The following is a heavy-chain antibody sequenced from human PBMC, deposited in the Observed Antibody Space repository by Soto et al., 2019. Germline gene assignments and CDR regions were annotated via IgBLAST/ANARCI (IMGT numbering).Heavy chain of an antibody. D-gene: IGHD2-2*01. J-gene: IGHJ4*02. Sequence: QVQLQESGPGLVKPSQTLSLTCTVSGGSISSGGYYWSWIRQHPGKGLEWIGYIYYSGSTYYNPSLKSRVTISVDTSQNQFSLKLSSVTAADTAVYYCARVQYCISTSCYLNFDYWGQGTLVTVSS. CDR2: IYYSGST. CDR3: ARVQYCISTSCYLNFDY. CDR1: GGSISSGGYY. V-gene: IGHV4-31*03.